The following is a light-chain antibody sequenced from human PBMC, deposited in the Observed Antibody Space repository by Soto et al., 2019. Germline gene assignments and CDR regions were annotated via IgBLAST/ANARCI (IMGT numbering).Light chain of an antibody. V-gene: IGKV3-11*01. Sequence: EIVLTQSPATLSLSPGERATLSCGASQSVSSYLAWYQQKPGQAPRLLIYAASNRATGIPARFSGSGSGTDFTLTISSLEPEDFAVYYCQQRSNWPWTFGQGTKVEF. CDR2: AAS. CDR3: QQRSNWPWT. CDR1: QSVSSY. J-gene: IGKJ1*01.